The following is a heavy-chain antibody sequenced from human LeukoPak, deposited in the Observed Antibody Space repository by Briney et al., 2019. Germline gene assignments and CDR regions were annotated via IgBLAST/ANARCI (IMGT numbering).Heavy chain of an antibody. D-gene: IGHD5-18*01. CDR1: GYRFISYF. CDR3: ARVDTAMAAFDY. V-gene: IGHV5-51*01. J-gene: IGHJ4*01. Sequence: GESLKISCKGSGYRFISYFIAWVRQMPGKGLERMGIIYPGDSDTRYSPSFQGQVTISADKSISTAYLQWSSLKASDTAMYYCARVDTAMAAFDYWGPGTLVTVSS. CDR2: IYPGDSDT.